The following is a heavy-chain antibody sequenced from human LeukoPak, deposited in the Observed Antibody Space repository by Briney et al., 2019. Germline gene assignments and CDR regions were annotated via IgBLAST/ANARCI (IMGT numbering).Heavy chain of an antibody. CDR3: GRVTYSGFAGFGP. V-gene: IGHV5-51*01. J-gene: IGHJ5*02. Sequence: GESLKISCKGSGYTFTSSWIGWVRQMPGKGLEWMGIIYPGDSDTRYSPSFQGQVTISADKSISTAYLQWSSLKASDTAMYYCGRVTYSGFAGFGPWGQGTLVTVSS. D-gene: IGHD5-12*01. CDR1: GYTFTSSW. CDR2: IYPGDSDT.